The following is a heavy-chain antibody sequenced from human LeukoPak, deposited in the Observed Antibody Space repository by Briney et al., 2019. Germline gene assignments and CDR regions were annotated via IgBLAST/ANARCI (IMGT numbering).Heavy chain of an antibody. CDR3: AKGSYYDSSGSFYFDY. Sequence: GGSLRLSCAASGFTFSSYAMSWVRQAPGKGLEWVSGISGSGDNTYYADSVKGRFTISRDNSKNTLYVQVNSLGTEDTAAFYCAKGSYYDSSGSFYFDYWGQGTLVTVSS. CDR2: ISGSGDNT. V-gene: IGHV3-23*01. CDR1: GFTFSSYA. J-gene: IGHJ4*02. D-gene: IGHD3-22*01.